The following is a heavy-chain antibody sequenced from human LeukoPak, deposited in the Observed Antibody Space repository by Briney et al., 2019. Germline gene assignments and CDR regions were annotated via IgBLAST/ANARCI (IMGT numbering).Heavy chain of an antibody. Sequence: PSETLSLTCTVSVGSISSYYWSCIRQPAGKGLEWIRRIYTSGSTNYNPSLKSRVTISVDTSKNQVFLKQNSVTAADTAVYYCARGYCSSTSCYSDYWGQGTLVTVSS. D-gene: IGHD2-2*01. J-gene: IGHJ4*02. CDR2: IYTSGST. CDR1: VGSISSYY. CDR3: ARGYCSSTSCYSDY. V-gene: IGHV4-4*07.